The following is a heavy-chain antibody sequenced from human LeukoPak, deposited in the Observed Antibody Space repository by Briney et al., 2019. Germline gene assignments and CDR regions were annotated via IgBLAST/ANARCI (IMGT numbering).Heavy chain of an antibody. CDR3: AKGGYDYVEMGYFDY. CDR2: IIGSSGST. D-gene: IGHD5-12*01. Sequence: GGSLRLSCAVSGFIFTNYAMSWVRQAPGKGLEWVSVIIGSSGSTFYADSVKGRFTISRDKSKNTLYLQMNSLRAEDTVVYYCAKGGYDYVEMGYFDYWGQGTLVTVSS. V-gene: IGHV3-23*01. J-gene: IGHJ4*02. CDR1: GFIFTNYA.